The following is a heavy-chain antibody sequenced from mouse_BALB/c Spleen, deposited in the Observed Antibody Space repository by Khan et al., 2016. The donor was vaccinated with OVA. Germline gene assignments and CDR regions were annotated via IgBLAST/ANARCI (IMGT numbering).Heavy chain of an antibody. V-gene: IGHV1-7*01. CDR2: INPSTDYT. D-gene: IGHD1-1*01. J-gene: IGHJ3*01. CDR1: GYTFTSYW. CDR3: TNHGSSSAWFTY. Sequence: VQLQESGAELAKPGASVKMSCKASGYTFTSYWMHWVKQRPGQGLEWIGYINPSTDYTEYNQKFKDKATLTADKSSSTAYMQLTSLTSEDSAFDSCTNHGSSSAWFTYWGQGTLVTVSA.